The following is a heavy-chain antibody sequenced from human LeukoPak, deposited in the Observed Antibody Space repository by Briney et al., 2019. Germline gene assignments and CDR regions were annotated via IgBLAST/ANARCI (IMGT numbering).Heavy chain of an antibody. V-gene: IGHV3-23*01. CDR2: ISGSGDNT. D-gene: IGHD3-22*01. Sequence: GGSLRLSCAASGFTFGSYSMSWVRQAPGKGLEWVSSISGSGDNTYYADSVKGRFTISRDNSKKTLYLQMNSLRAEDTAVYYCARNPTLPFDSSGYFDYWGQGTLVTVSS. CDR1: GFTFGSYS. CDR3: ARNPTLPFDSSGYFDY. J-gene: IGHJ4*02.